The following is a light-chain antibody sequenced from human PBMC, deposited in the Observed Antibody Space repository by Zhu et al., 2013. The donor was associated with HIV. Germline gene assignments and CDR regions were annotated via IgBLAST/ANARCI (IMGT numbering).Light chain of an antibody. CDR1: KLGDKN. CDR3: QAWDSSTVV. CDR2: QDS. J-gene: IGLJ2*01. Sequence: LTQPPSVSVSPGQTASITCSGDKLGDKNVCWFQQKAGQSPLLVIYQDSKRPSGIPERFSGSNSGNTATLTISGTQAMDEADYYCQAWDSSTVVFGGGTKLTVL. V-gene: IGLV3-1*01.